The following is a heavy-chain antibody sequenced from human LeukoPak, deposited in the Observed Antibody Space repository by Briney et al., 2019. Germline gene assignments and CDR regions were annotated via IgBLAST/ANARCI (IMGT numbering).Heavy chain of an antibody. CDR3: ARDGGYCSGGSCHDAFDI. V-gene: IGHV1-2*02. J-gene: IGHJ3*02. CDR1: GYTFTGYY. CDR2: INPNSGGT. D-gene: IGHD2-15*01. Sequence: ASVKVSCKASGYTFTGYYMHWVRQAPGQGLAWMGWINPNSGGTNYAQKFQGRVTMTWDTSISTAYMELSRLRSDGTAVYYCARDGGYCSGGSCHDAFDIWGQGTMVTVSS.